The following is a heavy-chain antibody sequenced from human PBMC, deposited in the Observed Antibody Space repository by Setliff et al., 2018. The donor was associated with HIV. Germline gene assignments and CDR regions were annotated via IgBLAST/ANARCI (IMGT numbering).Heavy chain of an antibody. CDR2: ISSSGSYI. CDR1: GFTFISST. Sequence: PGGSLRLSCTVSGFTFISSTMNWVRQAPGKGLEWVASISSSGSYIHYADSLKGRFTISRDNAKNTLYLQMTSLRAEDTAVYYWATGGGPLVYYYYYMDVWGKGTTVTVSS. D-gene: IGHD3-10*01. J-gene: IGHJ6*03. CDR3: ATGGGPLVYYYYYMDV. V-gene: IGHV3-21*04.